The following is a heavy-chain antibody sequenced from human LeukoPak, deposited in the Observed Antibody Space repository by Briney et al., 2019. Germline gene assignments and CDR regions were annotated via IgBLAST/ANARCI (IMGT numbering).Heavy chain of an antibody. CDR2: INSDGSEG. J-gene: IGHJ3*01. V-gene: IGHV3-7*03. Sequence: GGSLRLSCAVSGFTFSGFGMSWSRQAPGKGLEWVASINSDGSEGYYADVVKGRFTISRDNAKNSLYLQINSLRAEDTAVYYCARSSYSSSSSVWGQGTMVTVSS. CDR1: GFTFSGFG. D-gene: IGHD6-6*01. CDR3: ARSSYSSSSSV.